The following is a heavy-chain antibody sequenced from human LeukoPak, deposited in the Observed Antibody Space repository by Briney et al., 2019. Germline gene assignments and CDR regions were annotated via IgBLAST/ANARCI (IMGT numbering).Heavy chain of an antibody. CDR2: IYSGGST. J-gene: IGHJ3*02. Sequence: GGSLRLSCAASGFTVSSNYMSWVRQAPGKGLEWVSIIYSGGSTFYADSVKGRFTISRDNSKNTLYLQMNSLRAEDTAVYYCARAGSYLSAFDIWGQGTLVTVSS. CDR1: GFTVSSNY. D-gene: IGHD3-10*01. CDR3: ARAGSYLSAFDI. V-gene: IGHV3-53*01.